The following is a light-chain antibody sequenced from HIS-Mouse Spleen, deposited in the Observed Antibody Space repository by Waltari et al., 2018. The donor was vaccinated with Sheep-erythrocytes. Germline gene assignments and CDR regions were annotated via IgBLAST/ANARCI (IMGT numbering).Light chain of an antibody. V-gene: IGLV3-1*01. CDR1: KLGDKY. Sequence: SYELTQPPSVSVSPGQTASITCSGDKLGDKYACWYQQKPGQSPVLVIYQDSKRPSGIPERFSGYNSGNTATLTLSGTQAMDEADYYCQAWDSSTAWVFGGGTKLTVL. J-gene: IGLJ3*02. CDR2: QDS. CDR3: QAWDSSTAWV.